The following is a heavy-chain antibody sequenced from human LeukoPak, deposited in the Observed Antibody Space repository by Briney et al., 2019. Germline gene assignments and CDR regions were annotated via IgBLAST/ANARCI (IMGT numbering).Heavy chain of an antibody. CDR2: IIPFLGIV. D-gene: IGHD3-9*01. CDR1: VDTFSNSA. J-gene: IGHJ4*02. V-gene: IGHV1-69*04. CDR3: ARDDDILTGSSTYLGN. Sequence: SVKVSCKASVDTFSNSAMSWVGQAPGQGGEWMGRIIPFLGIVNYAQKFQGRVTNTADKSTSTAYMELSSLRSDDTAVYYCARDDDILTGSSTYLGNWGQRTLVTVSS.